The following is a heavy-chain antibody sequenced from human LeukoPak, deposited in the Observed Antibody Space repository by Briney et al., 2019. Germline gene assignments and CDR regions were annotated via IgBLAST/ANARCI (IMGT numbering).Heavy chain of an antibody. CDR3: ARDYYGDYLFDY. CDR2: ISSSSSYI. J-gene: IGHJ4*02. Sequence: PGGSLRLSCATSGFTFTSYSMNWVRQAPGKGLEWVSSISSSSSYIYYADSVKGRFTVSRDNAKNSLYLQMNSLRAEDTAVYYCARDYYGDYLFDYWGQGTLVTVSS. CDR1: GFTFTSYS. V-gene: IGHV3-21*01. D-gene: IGHD4-17*01.